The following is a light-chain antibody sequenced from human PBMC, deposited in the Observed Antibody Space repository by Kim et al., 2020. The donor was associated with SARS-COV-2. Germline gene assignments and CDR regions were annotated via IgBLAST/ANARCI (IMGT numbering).Light chain of an antibody. J-gene: IGLJ2*01. CDR2: EDN. Sequence: GKTVTTSCTRSSRSVASNYVQWYQQRPGSAPTPVIYEDNQRPSGVPDRFPGSIDSSSNSASLTISGLKTEDEPDYYCQSYDSSSVVFGGGTQLTVL. CDR1: SRSVASNY. V-gene: IGLV6-57*03. CDR3: QSYDSSSVV.